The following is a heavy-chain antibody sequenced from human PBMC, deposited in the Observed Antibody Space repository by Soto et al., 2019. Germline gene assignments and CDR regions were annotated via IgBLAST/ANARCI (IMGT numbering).Heavy chain of an antibody. CDR2: IYHSGST. V-gene: IGHV4-30-2*01. CDR3: ARVRYSDNWHGLIDF. CDR1: GGSISSGAFS. Sequence: TSETLSLTCTVSGGSISSGAFSWSWIRQPPGRGLEWIGYIYHSGSTYYNPSLRSRVAISMDRAKNQFSLHLSSVTAEDTAVYFCARVRYSDNWHGLIDFWGLGTLVTVSS. D-gene: IGHD4-4*01. J-gene: IGHJ4*02.